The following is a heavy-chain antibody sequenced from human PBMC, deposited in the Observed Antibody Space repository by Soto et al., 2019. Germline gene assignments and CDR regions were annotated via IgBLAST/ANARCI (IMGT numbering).Heavy chain of an antibody. CDR1: GGTFSGYA. Sequence: QAHLMQSGAEVKKPGSSVKVSCKASGGTFSGYAISWVRQRPGRGLEWMGGIIPIFGITTYAEKFQGRITLAADESMGTAFMDLRSLISEDTAVYYCARDPRSITGTTSSEDFQFWGPGT. D-gene: IGHD1-20*01. V-gene: IGHV1-69*01. CDR2: IIPIFGIT. J-gene: IGHJ1*01. CDR3: ARDPRSITGTTSSEDFQF.